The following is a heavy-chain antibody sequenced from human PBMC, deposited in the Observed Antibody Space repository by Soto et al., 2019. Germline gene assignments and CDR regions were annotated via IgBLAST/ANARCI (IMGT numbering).Heavy chain of an antibody. Sequence: QVQLVESGGGVVQPGRSLRLSCAASEFTFRRDAMHWVRQAPGKGLEWVATISYGGNDKFYADSVKGRFIISRDNSNNTLNLQMKSLRTDVTAVYYCATDWGYGSDFNWFDPWGQGTLVTVSS. V-gene: IGHV3-30*04. CDR1: EFTFRRDA. J-gene: IGHJ5*02. CDR2: ISYGGNDK. CDR3: ATDWGYGSDFNWFDP. D-gene: IGHD6-25*01.